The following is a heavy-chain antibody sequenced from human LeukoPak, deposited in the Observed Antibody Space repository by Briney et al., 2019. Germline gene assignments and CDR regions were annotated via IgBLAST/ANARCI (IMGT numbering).Heavy chain of an antibody. CDR2: IYHSGST. D-gene: IGHD3-3*01. V-gene: IGHV4-30-2*01. J-gene: IGHJ3*02. Sequence: PSETLSLTCAVSGGSISSGGYSWSWIRQPPGKGLEWIGYIYHSGSTYYNPSLKSRVTISVDRSKNQFSLKLSSVTAADTAVYYCARERVGALGHAFDIWGQGTMVTVSS. CDR1: GGSISSGGYS. CDR3: ARERVGALGHAFDI.